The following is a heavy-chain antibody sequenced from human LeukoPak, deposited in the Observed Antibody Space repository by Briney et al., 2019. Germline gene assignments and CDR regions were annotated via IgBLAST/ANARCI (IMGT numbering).Heavy chain of an antibody. CDR2: INPNSCGT. V-gene: IGHV1-2*02. Sequence: ASVKVSCKASGYTFTGYYMHWVRQAPGQGLEWMGWINPNSCGTNYAQKFQGRVTMPRDTSISTAYMELSRLRSDDTAVYYCARSRRYYDSSGYWYYFDYWGQGTLVTVSS. CDR1: GYTFTGYY. CDR3: ARSRRYYDSSGYWYYFDY. D-gene: IGHD3-22*01. J-gene: IGHJ4*02.